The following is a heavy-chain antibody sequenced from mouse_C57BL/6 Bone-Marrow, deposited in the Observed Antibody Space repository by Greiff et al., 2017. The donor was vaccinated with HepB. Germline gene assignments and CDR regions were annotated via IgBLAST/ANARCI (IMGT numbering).Heavy chain of an antibody. D-gene: IGHD2-4*01. CDR1: GYTFTSYW. J-gene: IGHJ3*01. CDR3: ASEEEDYDEEVGWFAY. Sequence: QVQLQQPGAELVRPGTSVKLSCKASGYTFTSYWMHWVKQRPGQGLEWIGVIDPSDSYTNYNQKFKGKATLTVDTSSSTAYMQLSSLTSEDSAVYYCASEEEDYDEEVGWFAYWGQGTLVTVSA. V-gene: IGHV1-59*01. CDR2: IDPSDSYT.